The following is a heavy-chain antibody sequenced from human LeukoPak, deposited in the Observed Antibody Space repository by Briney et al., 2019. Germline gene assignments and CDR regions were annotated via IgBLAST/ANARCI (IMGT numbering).Heavy chain of an antibody. V-gene: IGHV3-21*01. D-gene: IGHD5-18*01. CDR2: IGGSGGYHT. CDR3: ARAIETTWIQLWQSVGY. J-gene: IGHJ4*02. Sequence: GGTLRLSCAASGFTFSNYGMNWVRQTPGKGLEWVSGIGGSGGYHTYYADSVKGRFTISRDNAKNSLYLQMNSLRAEDTAVYYCARAIETTWIQLWQSVGYWGQGTLVTVSS. CDR1: GFTFSNYG.